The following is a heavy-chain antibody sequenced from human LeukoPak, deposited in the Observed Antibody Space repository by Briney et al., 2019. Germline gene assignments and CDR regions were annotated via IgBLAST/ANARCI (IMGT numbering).Heavy chain of an antibody. Sequence: PGGSLRLSCAASGFTFATYAMHWVRQAPGKGLEWVAVISNDGNNEYYADSVKGRFTVSRDTSKNTVTLSLQMNSLRPEDTAIYYCARGGLTGIFGYWGQGTLVTVSS. CDR1: GFTFATYA. V-gene: IGHV3-30-3*01. CDR2: ISNDGNNE. J-gene: IGHJ4*02. D-gene: IGHD2-8*01. CDR3: ARGGLTGIFGY.